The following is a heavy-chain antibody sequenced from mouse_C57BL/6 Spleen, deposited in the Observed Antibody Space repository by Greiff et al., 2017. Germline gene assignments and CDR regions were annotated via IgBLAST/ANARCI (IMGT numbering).Heavy chain of an antibody. Sequence: EVQLQQSGPELVKPGASVKMSCTASGFTFTDYNMHWVKQSPGKSLEWIGYINPNNGGTSYTHKFKGKATLTVNKSSSTAYMELRSLTSEDSAVYYGAREGLWLRRGDYWGQGTTLTVAS. CDR3: AREGLWLRRGDY. D-gene: IGHD2-2*01. J-gene: IGHJ2*01. V-gene: IGHV1-22*01. CDR1: GFTFTDYN. CDR2: INPNNGGT.